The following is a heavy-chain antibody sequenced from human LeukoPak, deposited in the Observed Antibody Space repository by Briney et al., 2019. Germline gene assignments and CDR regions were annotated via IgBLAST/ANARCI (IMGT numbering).Heavy chain of an antibody. CDR3: AKESDPSSWYVGYFQH. Sequence: GGSLRLSCAASGFTFSSYGMHWVRQAPGKGLEWVAFIRYDGSNKYYADSVKGRFTISRDNSKNTLYLQMNSLRAEDTAVYYCAKESDPSSWYVGYFQHWGQGTLVTVSS. CDR1: GFTFSSYG. V-gene: IGHV3-30*02. CDR2: IRYDGSNK. D-gene: IGHD6-13*01. J-gene: IGHJ1*01.